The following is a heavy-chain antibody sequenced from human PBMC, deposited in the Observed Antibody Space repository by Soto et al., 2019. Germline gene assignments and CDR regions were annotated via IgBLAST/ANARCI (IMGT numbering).Heavy chain of an antibody. J-gene: IGHJ4*02. CDR1: GFSLSTSGMC. CDR3: ARMYYYDSSGYDFDY. Sequence: SGPTLVNPTQTLTLTCTFSGFSLSTSGMCVSWIRQPPGKALEWLARIDWDDDKYYSTSLKTRLTISKDTSKNQVVLTMTNMDPVDTATYYCARMYYYDSSGYDFDYWGQGTLVTAPQ. V-gene: IGHV2-70*11. CDR2: IDWDDDK. D-gene: IGHD3-22*01.